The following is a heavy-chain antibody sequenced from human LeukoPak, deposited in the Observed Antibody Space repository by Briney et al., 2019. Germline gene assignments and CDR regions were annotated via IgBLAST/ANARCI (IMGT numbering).Heavy chain of an antibody. CDR3: ARDLAYYYDSSGYYGPDY. J-gene: IGHJ4*02. V-gene: IGHV3-7*01. Sequence: GGSLRLSCAASGFTFSNYWMSWVRQAPGKGLEWVANIKQDGSEKYYADSVKGRYTISRDNSKNTLYLQMNSLRAEDTAVYYCARDLAYYYDSSGYYGPDYWGQGTLVTVSS. D-gene: IGHD3-22*01. CDR1: GFTFSNYW. CDR2: IKQDGSEK.